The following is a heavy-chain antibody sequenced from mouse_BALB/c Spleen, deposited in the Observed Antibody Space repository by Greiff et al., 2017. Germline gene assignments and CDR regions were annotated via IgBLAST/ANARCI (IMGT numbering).Heavy chain of an antibody. CDR1: GYSITSDDA. J-gene: IGHJ4*01. CDR3: SRGVDC. Sequence: EVKLVESGPGLVKPSQSLSLTCTVTGYSITSDDAWNWIRQLPGNQLEWMGYISYSCSTSYNTTIKSRISIPRYTSKNQFFLQLNSVTTEDTATYYCSRGVDCWGQGTSVTVSA. CDR2: ISYSCST. V-gene: IGHV3-2*02.